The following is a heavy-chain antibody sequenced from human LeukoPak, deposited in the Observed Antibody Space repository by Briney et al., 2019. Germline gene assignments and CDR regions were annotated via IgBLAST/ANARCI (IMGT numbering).Heavy chain of an antibody. V-gene: IGHV3-30*02. Sequence: GGSLRLSCAASGFTFSSYGMHWVRQAPGKGLEWVAFIRYDGSNKYYADSVKGRFTISRDNSKNTLCLQMNSLRAEDTAVYYCAKGPNSSSSKSRYHYYYYMDVWGKGTTVTVSS. J-gene: IGHJ6*03. CDR1: GFTFSSYG. CDR2: IRYDGSNK. D-gene: IGHD6-6*01. CDR3: AKGPNSSSSKSRYHYYYYMDV.